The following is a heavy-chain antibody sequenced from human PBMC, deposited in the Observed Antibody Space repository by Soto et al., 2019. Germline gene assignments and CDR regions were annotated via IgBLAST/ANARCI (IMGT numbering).Heavy chain of an antibody. Sequence: GGSPKISCKGSGYSFSSYWIGWVNKTPGKGVEWRGTIYPGDSDTRYSPSHQGQVTISSDKSISTAYLQWSSLKAADTAMYYCATRPPDYGLMVGMDIWGQGTTVTVSS. J-gene: IGHJ6*02. V-gene: IGHV5-51*07. CDR3: ATRPPDYGLMVGMDI. D-gene: IGHD3-10*01. CDR2: IYPGDSDT. CDR1: GYSFSSYW.